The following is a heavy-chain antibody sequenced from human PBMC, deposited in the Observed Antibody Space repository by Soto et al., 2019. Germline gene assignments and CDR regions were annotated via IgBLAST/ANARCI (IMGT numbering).Heavy chain of an antibody. V-gene: IGHV3-30*04. D-gene: IGHD1-1*01. Sequence: QPGGSLRLSCAAFGFTFSTYAMHWVRQAPGKGLEWVAVISYDGRNEFYADSVKGRFSIFRDNSKNTLSLQMNSLRKEDTAVYYCARGRYSTTWNAGFHPWGQGALVTVSS. CDR2: ISYDGRNE. CDR3: ARGRYSTTWNAGFHP. CDR1: GFTFSTYA. J-gene: IGHJ5*02.